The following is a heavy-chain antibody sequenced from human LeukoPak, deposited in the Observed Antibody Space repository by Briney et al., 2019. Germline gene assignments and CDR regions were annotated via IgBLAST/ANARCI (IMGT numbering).Heavy chain of an antibody. CDR3: AKDQSDYYDSSGSDHLYYFDY. Sequence: GGSLRLSCAASGFTFSTYGMHWVRQAPGKGLEWVAVISYDGSNKYYADSVKGRFTISRDNFKNTLYLQMNSLRAEDTAVYYCAKDQSDYYDSSGSDHLYYFDYWGQGTLVTVSS. V-gene: IGHV3-30*18. CDR1: GFTFSTYG. D-gene: IGHD3-22*01. CDR2: ISYDGSNK. J-gene: IGHJ4*02.